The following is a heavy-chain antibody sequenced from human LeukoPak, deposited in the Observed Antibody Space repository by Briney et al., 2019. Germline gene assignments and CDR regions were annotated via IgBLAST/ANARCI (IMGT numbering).Heavy chain of an antibody. V-gene: IGHV3-64*01. Sequence: GRSLRLSCAASGGFIFSTFAMYWVRQAPGKGLEYVSAISRNGGDTYYANSVKGRFTISRDNSKNTLYLQMGSLRADDTAVYYCAPRGSVIGDLYLAYWGQGTLVTVSS. CDR3: APRGSVIGDLYLAY. CDR1: GGFIFSTFA. J-gene: IGHJ4*02. D-gene: IGHD3-16*01. CDR2: ISRNGGDT.